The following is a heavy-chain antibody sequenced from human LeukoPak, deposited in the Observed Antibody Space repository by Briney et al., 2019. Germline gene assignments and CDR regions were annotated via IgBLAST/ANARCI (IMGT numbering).Heavy chain of an antibody. Sequence: PGGSLRLSCTASRFIFSTYWMHWVRQAPGKGLVWVSRINSVGSSTNYADSVKGRFTISRDNAKNMLYLQMNSLRAEDTAVYYCARDLTAAGTNLGIDYWGQGTLVTVSS. CDR1: RFIFSTYW. CDR2: INSVGSST. V-gene: IGHV3-74*01. J-gene: IGHJ4*02. CDR3: ARDLTAAGTNLGIDY. D-gene: IGHD6-13*01.